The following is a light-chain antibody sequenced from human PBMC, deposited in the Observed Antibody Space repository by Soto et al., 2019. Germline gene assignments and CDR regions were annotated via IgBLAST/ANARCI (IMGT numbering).Light chain of an antibody. J-gene: IGKJ2*01. CDR2: NAS. CDR1: HSVSSR. Sequence: EVVMTQSPATLSSSLGERATISCRASHSVSSRLAWYQQKPGQAPTLLIYNASSLAGGIPARFSGSGSGTEFTLTISSLEPEDFATYYCQQRDCYRRTFGQGTKLEIK. V-gene: IGKV3-11*01. CDR3: QQRDCYRRT.